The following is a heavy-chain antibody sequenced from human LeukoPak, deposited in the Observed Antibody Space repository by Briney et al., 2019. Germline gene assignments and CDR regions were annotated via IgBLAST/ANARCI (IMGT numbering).Heavy chain of an antibody. CDR1: GGSFSDSY. Sequence: SETLSLTCAVHGGSFSDSYWNWIRQPPGKGLEWSGEVTHDGRINYNPSLRGRVTISVDTSMNQFSLRLTSVTAADTAVYSCATIYGDFSDFDSWAQGILVTVSS. D-gene: IGHD4-17*01. CDR3: ATIYGDFSDFDS. V-gene: IGHV4-34*01. J-gene: IGHJ4*02. CDR2: VTHDGRI.